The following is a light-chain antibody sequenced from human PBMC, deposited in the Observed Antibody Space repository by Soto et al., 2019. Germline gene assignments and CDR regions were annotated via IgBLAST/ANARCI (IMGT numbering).Light chain of an antibody. J-gene: IGLJ2*01. Sequence: QSALTQPRSVSGSPGQSVTISCTGTSSDVGGYNYISWYQQHPGKAPKLMIYDVSERPSGVPDRFSGSKSGNTASLTISGLQAEDEADYYCCSYAGIYGVVFGGGTQVTVL. CDR3: CSYAGIYGVV. CDR2: DVS. CDR1: SSDVGGYNY. V-gene: IGLV2-11*01.